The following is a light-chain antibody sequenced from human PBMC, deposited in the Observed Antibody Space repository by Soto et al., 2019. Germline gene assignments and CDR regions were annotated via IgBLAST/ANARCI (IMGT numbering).Light chain of an antibody. V-gene: IGKV4-1*01. Sequence: DIVMIQSPDSLAVSLGERATINCKSSQSVLYTSNSKNYLAWFQQKPGQPPKLLIYWASTRESGVPDRFSGSGSGTDFTLTISSLQAEDVAVYYCQQYYSTPLTFGGGTTVEIK. CDR1: QSVLYTSNSKNY. CDR2: WAS. CDR3: QQYYSTPLT. J-gene: IGKJ4*01.